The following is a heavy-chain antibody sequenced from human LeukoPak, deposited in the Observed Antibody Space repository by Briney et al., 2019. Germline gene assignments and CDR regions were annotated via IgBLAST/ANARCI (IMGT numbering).Heavy chain of an antibody. D-gene: IGHD3-3*01. CDR2: INHSGST. Sequence: PSETLSLTCAVYGGSFSGYYWSWIRQPPGKGLEWIGEINHSGSTNYNPSLKSRVTISVDTSKNQFSLKLSSVTAADTAVYYCARVSTTMNYDFWSGYLNWFDPWGQGTLVTVSS. V-gene: IGHV4-34*01. J-gene: IGHJ5*02. CDR1: GGSFSGYY. CDR3: ARVSTTMNYDFWSGYLNWFDP.